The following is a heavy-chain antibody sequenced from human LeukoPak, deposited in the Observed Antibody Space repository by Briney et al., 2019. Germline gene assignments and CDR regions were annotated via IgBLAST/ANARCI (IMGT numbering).Heavy chain of an antibody. CDR3: ARVSSEPMGATDY. CDR1: GYTFTDYY. CDR2: INPNSGGI. J-gene: IGHJ4*02. Sequence: ASVKVSCKASGYTFTDYYIHCVRQAPGQGLEWMGWINPNSGGINYAEKFQGRVTMTRGTSISTAYMELSRLRSDDTAVYYCARVSSEPMGATDYWGQGTLVTVSS. V-gene: IGHV1-2*02. D-gene: IGHD1-14*01.